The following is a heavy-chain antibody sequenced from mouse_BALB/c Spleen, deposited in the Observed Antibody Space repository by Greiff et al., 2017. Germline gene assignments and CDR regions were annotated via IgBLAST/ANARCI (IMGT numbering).Heavy chain of an antibody. CDR3: ARWRDYDEIYAMDY. V-gene: IGHV1-9*01. D-gene: IGHD2-4*01. J-gene: IGHJ4*01. CDR2: ILPGSGST. CDR1: GYTFSSYW. Sequence: VQLQQSGAELMKPGASVKISCKATGYTFSSYWIEWVKQRPGHGLEWIGEILPGSGSTNYNEKFKGKATFTADTSSNTAYMQLSSLTSEDSAVYYCARWRDYDEIYAMDYWGQGTSVTVSS.